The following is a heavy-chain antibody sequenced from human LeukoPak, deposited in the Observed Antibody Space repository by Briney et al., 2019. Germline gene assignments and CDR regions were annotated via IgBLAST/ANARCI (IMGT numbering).Heavy chain of an antibody. CDR2: IYPGNSDT. CDR3: ASARGGNYYWDF. V-gene: IGHV5-51*01. J-gene: IGHJ4*02. Sequence: GESLKISCKGSGYSFTGYWIGWVRQMPGKGLEWMWIIYPGNSDTRYSPSFEGQVTISADKSTNTAYLQWSSLKASDSAMYYCASARGGNYYWDFWGQGTLATVSS. D-gene: IGHD3-16*01. CDR1: GYSFTGYW.